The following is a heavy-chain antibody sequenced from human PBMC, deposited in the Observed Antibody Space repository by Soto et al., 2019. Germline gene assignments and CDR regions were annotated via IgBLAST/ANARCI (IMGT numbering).Heavy chain of an antibody. CDR2: INAGNGNR. CDR1: GNTFTNYA. D-gene: IGHD1-1*01. V-gene: IGHV1-3*01. Sequence: VQLVQSGAEVKKPGASEKVSCKASGNTFTNYAMHWVRQAPGQRLEWMGWINAGNGNRKYSQKFQGRVTITRDTSASTAYMELSSLRSEDTAVYYCARGMYTIDYWGQGTLVTVSS. CDR3: ARGMYTIDY. J-gene: IGHJ4*02.